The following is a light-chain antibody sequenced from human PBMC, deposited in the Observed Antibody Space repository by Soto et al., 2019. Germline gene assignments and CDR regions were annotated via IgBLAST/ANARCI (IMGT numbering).Light chain of an antibody. V-gene: IGKV1-5*01. CDR2: DAS. J-gene: IGKJ1*01. Sequence: DIQMTQSPSTLSASVGDRFTITCRSSQSISSWLAWYQQKPGKAPKLLIYDASSLEGGVPSRFSGSGSGTEFTLTISSLQPDDFATYYCQHYNSYSEAFGQGTKVDTK. CDR3: QHYNSYSEA. CDR1: QSISSW.